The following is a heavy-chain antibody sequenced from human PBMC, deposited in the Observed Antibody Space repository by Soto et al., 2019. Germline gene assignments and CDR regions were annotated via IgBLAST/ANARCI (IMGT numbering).Heavy chain of an antibody. CDR3: ARAVTSRGDAFDI. J-gene: IGHJ3*02. V-gene: IGHV1-46*01. Sequence: QVQLVQSGAEVKKPGASVKVSCKASGYTFTSYYMHWVRQAPGQGLEWMGIINPSGGSTSYAQKFPGRVTMTRDTSTSTVYMELSSLRSEDTAVYYCARAVTSRGDAFDIWGQGTMVTVSS. D-gene: IGHD4-17*01. CDR2: INPSGGST. CDR1: GYTFTSYY.